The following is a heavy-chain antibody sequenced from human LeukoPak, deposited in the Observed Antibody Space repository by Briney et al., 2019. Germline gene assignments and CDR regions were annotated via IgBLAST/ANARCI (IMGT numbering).Heavy chain of an antibody. CDR3: ARDLVAPNWFVP. J-gene: IGHJ5*02. Sequence: PAGSLRLSCAASGFSFSNYAMSWVRQAPGKGLEWVSSISSSSSYIYYADSVKGRFTISRDNAKNSLYLQMNSLRAEDTAVYYCARDLVAPNWFVPWGQGTLVTVSS. D-gene: IGHD5-12*01. CDR1: GFSFSNYA. V-gene: IGHV3-21*01. CDR2: ISSSSSYI.